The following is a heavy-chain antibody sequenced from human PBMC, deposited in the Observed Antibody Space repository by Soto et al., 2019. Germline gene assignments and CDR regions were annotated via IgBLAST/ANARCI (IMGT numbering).Heavy chain of an antibody. V-gene: IGHV3-21*01. CDR1: GFTFSTYS. J-gene: IGHJ6*02. CDR3: AKVLLGITGTTRYYYYGMDV. Sequence: LRLSCAASGFTFSTYSMNWVRQAPGKGLEWVSSISSSSDSIYYADSVKGRFTISRDNSKNTLYLQMNSLRAEDTAVYYCAKVLLGITGTTRYYYYGMDVWGQGTTVTVSS. D-gene: IGHD1-7*01. CDR2: ISSSSDSI.